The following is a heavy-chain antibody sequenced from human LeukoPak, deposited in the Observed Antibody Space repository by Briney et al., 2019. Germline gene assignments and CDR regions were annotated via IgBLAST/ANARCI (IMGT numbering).Heavy chain of an antibody. D-gene: IGHD6-13*01. V-gene: IGHV4-31*03. CDR2: IYYSGST. CDR3: ARGWLAAAGTGPNDY. J-gene: IGHJ4*02. Sequence: SETLSLTCTVSGGSISSGGYYWSWIRQHPGKGLEWIGYIYYSGSTYYNPSLKSRVTISVDTSKNQFSLKLSSVTAADMAVYYCARGWLAAAGTGPNDYWGQGTLVTVSS. CDR1: GGSISSGGYY.